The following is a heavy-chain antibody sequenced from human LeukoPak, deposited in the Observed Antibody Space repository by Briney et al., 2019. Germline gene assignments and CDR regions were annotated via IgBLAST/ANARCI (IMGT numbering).Heavy chain of an antibody. CDR3: ASHLLSSWFIGY. Sequence: GGSLRLPCAASGFTFSSYSMNWVRQAPGKGLEWVSSISSSSSYIYYADSVKGRFTISRDNAKNSLYLQMNSLRAEDTAVYYCASHLLSSWFIGYWGQGTLVTVSS. CDR1: GFTFSSYS. V-gene: IGHV3-21*01. CDR2: ISSSSSYI. J-gene: IGHJ4*02. D-gene: IGHD6-13*01.